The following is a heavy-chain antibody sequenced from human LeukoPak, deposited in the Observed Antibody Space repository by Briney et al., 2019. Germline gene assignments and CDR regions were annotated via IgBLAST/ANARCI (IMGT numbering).Heavy chain of an antibody. V-gene: IGHV4-59*12. CDR3: ARDKRGFEELLPGGY. D-gene: IGHD3-10*01. J-gene: IGHJ4*02. Sequence: SETLSLTCTVSGGSISSYYWSWIRQPPGKGLEWIGYIYYSGSTNYNPSLKSRVTISVDTSKNQFSLKLSSVTAADTAVYYCARDKRGFEELLPGGYWGQGTLVTVSS. CDR1: GGSISSYY. CDR2: IYYSGST.